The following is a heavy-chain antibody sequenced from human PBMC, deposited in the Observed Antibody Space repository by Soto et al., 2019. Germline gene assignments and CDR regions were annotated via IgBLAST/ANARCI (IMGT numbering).Heavy chain of an antibody. D-gene: IGHD3-22*01. Sequence: GGSLRLSCAASGFTFSSYSMNWVRQAPGKGLEWVSYISSSSSTIYYADSVKGRFTISRDNSKNTLYLQMNSLRAEDTAVYYCAKGDYYDSSGLLGPFDYWGQGTLVTVSS. CDR1: GFTFSSYS. CDR2: ISSSSSTI. J-gene: IGHJ4*02. CDR3: AKGDYYDSSGLLGPFDY. V-gene: IGHV3-48*01.